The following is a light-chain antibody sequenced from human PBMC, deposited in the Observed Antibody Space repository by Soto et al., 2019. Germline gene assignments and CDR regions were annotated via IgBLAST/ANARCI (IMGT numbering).Light chain of an antibody. CDR3: SSFTGSSYV. J-gene: IGLJ1*01. V-gene: IGLV2-14*01. Sequence: SALTQPASVSGSPGQWITISCPGTSSDVGNNNYVSWYQQNPGKAPKVMICDVTNRPSGVSNRFSGSKSGNTASLTISGLQAEDEADYYCSSFTGSSYVFGTGTKVTVL. CDR1: SSDVGNNNY. CDR2: DVT.